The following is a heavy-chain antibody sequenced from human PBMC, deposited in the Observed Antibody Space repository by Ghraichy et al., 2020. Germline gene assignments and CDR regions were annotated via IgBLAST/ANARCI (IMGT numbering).Heavy chain of an antibody. Sequence: GGSLRLSCAASGFTFSSYAMSWVRQAPGKGLEWVSAISGSGGSTYYADSVKGRFTISRDNSKNTLYLQMNSLRAEDTAVYYYAKGGYRKTPDYYYGMDVWGQGTTVTVSS. J-gene: IGHJ6*02. V-gene: IGHV3-23*01. CDR3: AKGGYRKTPDYYYGMDV. D-gene: IGHD1-1*01. CDR1: GFTFSSYA. CDR2: ISGSGGST.